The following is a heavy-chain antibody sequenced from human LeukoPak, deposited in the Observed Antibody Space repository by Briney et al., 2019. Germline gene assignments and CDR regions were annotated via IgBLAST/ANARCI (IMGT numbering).Heavy chain of an antibody. D-gene: IGHD4-17*01. Sequence: GGSLTLSCAAAGFSFISDGMHWVRQAPGKGREWVGVISDDGRSKDYADSVKGRFTISRDNYRYTLYLQMNSLRAEDTAVYYCAKRPSDYGDYVSYFDYWGQGTLVTVSS. CDR1: GFSFISDG. CDR3: AKRPSDYGDYVSYFDY. V-gene: IGHV3-30*18. CDR2: ISDDGRSK. J-gene: IGHJ4*02.